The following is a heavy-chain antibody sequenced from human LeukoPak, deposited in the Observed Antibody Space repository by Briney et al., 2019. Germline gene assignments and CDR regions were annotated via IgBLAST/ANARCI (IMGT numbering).Heavy chain of an antibody. CDR1: RFTFSKYG. Sequence: GGSLRLSCEPSRFTFSKYGMHWVRQAPGKGLEWVAVIEFDGSYKYYADSVRGRFTISRDNSKNTLYLQMNSLRPEDTSVYYCARGDYYYGMDVWGPGTTVIVSS. CDR3: ARGDYYYGMDV. J-gene: IGHJ6*02. D-gene: IGHD3-10*01. CDR2: IEFDGSYK. V-gene: IGHV3-30*03.